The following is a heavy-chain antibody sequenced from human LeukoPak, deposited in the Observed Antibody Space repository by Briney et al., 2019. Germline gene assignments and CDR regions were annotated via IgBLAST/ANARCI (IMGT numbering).Heavy chain of an antibody. D-gene: IGHD5-12*01. V-gene: IGHV1-69*05. Sequence: GASVKVSCKASGGTFSSYAISWVRQAPGQGLEWMGGIIPIFGTANYAQKFQGRVTITTDESTSTAYMELSSLRSEDTAVYYCARKSSRGGFNGYDFWYFDLWGRGTLVTVSS. CDR1: GGTFSSYA. J-gene: IGHJ2*01. CDR2: IIPIFGTA. CDR3: ARKSSRGGFNGYDFWYFDL.